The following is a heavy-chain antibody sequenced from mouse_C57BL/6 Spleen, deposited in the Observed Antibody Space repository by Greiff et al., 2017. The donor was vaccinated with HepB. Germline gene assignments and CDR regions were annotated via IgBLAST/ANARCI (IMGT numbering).Heavy chain of an antibody. CDR2: ISDGGSYT. Sequence: EVKLMESGGGLVKPGGSLKLSCAASGFTFSSYAMSWVRQTPEKRLEWVATISDGGSYTYYPDNVKGRFTISRDNAKNNLYLQMSHLKSEDTAMYYCARDRGLTGYYFDYWGQGTTLTVSS. J-gene: IGHJ2*01. D-gene: IGHD4-1*01. CDR1: GFTFSSYA. CDR3: ARDRGLTGYYFDY. V-gene: IGHV5-4*01.